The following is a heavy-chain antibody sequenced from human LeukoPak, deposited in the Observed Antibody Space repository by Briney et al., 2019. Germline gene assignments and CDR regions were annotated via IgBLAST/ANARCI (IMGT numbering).Heavy chain of an antibody. V-gene: IGHV3-23*01. J-gene: IGHJ4*02. CDR1: GFTFSSYA. CDR2: IRGSGGST. CDR3: AKDWTLMVRGSPTDY. Sequence: GGSLRLSCAAAGFTFSSYAMSWVSQAPGKGLGWVSAIRGSGGSTYYADSVKGRFTISRDNSKNTLYLQMNSLRAEDTAVYYCAKDWTLMVRGSPTDYWGQGTLVTVSS. D-gene: IGHD3-10*01.